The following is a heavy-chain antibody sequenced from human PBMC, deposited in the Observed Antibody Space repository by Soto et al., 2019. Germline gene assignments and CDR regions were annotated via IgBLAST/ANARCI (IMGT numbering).Heavy chain of an antibody. CDR1: GFSLSTSGVG. V-gene: IGHV2-5*02. J-gene: IGHJ6*02. CDR2: IYWDDDK. CDR3: AHMSPKGMDV. Sequence: SGPTLVKPTQTLTVTCTFSGFSLSTSGVGVGWIRQPPGKALEWLALIYWDDDKRYSASLKSRLTITKDTSKNQVVLTMTSMDPVDTGTYYCAHMSPKGMDVWGQGT.